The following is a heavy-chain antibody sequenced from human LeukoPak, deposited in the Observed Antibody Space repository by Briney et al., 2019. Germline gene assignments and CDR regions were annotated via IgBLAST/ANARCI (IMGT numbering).Heavy chain of an antibody. D-gene: IGHD1-1*01. CDR1: GFTFSSFD. CDR2: IGTASDT. J-gene: IGHJ6*03. CDR3: ARGAPRGKYYYIYV. Sequence: QTGGSLRLSCAASGFTFSSFDMHWVRQPTGQGLEWVSTIGTASDTYYPGSVEGRITLSRDNAKNSLYLQMNSLTAGDTAVYYCARGAPRGKYYYIYVWGKGTTVTVSS. V-gene: IGHV3-13*01.